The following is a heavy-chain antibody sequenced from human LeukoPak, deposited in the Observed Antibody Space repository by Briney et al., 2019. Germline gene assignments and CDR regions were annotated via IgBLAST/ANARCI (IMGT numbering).Heavy chain of an antibody. D-gene: IGHD6-19*01. J-gene: IGHJ4*02. V-gene: IGHV3-53*01. CDR3: AREKGEVPGYSSGWCLHY. Sequence: QTGGSLRLSCAASGFTVSSNYMSWVRQAPGKGLEWVSDIYSGGSTYYADSVKGRFTISRDNSKNALYLQMNSLRAEDTGVYYCAREKGEVPGYSSGWCLHYWGQGTLVTVSS. CDR1: GFTVSSNY. CDR2: IYSGGST.